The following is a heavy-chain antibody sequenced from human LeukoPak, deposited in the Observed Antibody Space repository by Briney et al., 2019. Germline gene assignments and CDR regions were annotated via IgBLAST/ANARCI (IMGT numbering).Heavy chain of an antibody. J-gene: IGHJ4*02. V-gene: IGHV3-7*01. CDR3: ARDADVVVPAAIPKIFDY. D-gene: IGHD2-2*02. CDR1: GFAFSSYW. CDR2: IKQDGSEK. Sequence: GGSLRLSCAASGFAFSSYWMSWVRQAPGKGMEWVANIKQDGSEKYYVDSVKGRFTISRDNAKNSLYLQMNSLRAEDTAVYYCARDADVVVPAAIPKIFDYWGQGTLVTVSS.